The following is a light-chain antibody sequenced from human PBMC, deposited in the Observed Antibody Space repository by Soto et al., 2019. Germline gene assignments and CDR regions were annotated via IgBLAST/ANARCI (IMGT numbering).Light chain of an antibody. Sequence: QSALTQPRSVSGSPGQSVTISCTGTSSDVGGYNYVSWYQRHPGKAPKLIISGVTKRPSGVPDRFSGSKSGNTASLTISGLQAEDEADHDCCSYAGSDILIFGGGTQLTVL. V-gene: IGLV2-11*01. CDR1: SSDVGGYNY. J-gene: IGLJ2*01. CDR3: CSYAGSDILI. CDR2: GVT.